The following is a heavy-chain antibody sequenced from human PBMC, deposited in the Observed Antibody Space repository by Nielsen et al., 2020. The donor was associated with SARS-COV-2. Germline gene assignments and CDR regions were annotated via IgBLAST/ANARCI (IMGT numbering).Heavy chain of an antibody. J-gene: IGHJ6*03. CDR3: AKDWPRVNSGSYAYYYYMDV. Sequence: GESLKISCAASGFTFSSYGMYWVRQAPGKGLEWVAVISYDGSNKYYADSVKGRFTISRDNSKNTLYLQMNSLRAEDTAVYYCAKDWPRVNSGSYAYYYYMDVWGTGTTVTVSS. D-gene: IGHD1-26*01. CDR1: GFTFSSYG. CDR2: ISYDGSNK. V-gene: IGHV3-30*18.